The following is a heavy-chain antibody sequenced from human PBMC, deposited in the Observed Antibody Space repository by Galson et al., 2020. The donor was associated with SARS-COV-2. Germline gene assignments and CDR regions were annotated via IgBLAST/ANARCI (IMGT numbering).Heavy chain of an antibody. Sequence: GGSLRLSCAASGFTFSSYAMHWVRQAPGKGLEWVAVISYEGSNKYYADSVKGRFTISRDNSKNTLYLQMNSLRAEDTAVFYCAREEFDDLASRDGWGKGTTGTVS. CDR1: GFTFSSYA. CDR2: ISYEGSNK. J-gene: IGHJ6*03. CDR3: AREEFDDLASRDG. V-gene: IGHV3-30*01. D-gene: IGHD3-9*01.